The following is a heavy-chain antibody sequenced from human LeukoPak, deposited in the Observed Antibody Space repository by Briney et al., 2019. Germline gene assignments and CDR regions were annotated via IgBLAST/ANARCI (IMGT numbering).Heavy chain of an antibody. CDR1: GFTFSRHW. J-gene: IGHJ4*02. CDR2: IREDGSEK. D-gene: IGHD3-3*01. CDR3: ARAVRAHPPADF. Sequence: GGSLRLSCAASGFTFSRHWMSWVRQAPGKGLEWVANIREDGSEKYYMDSVKGRSSISRDNAKNTLYLHMSSLRAEDTGVYYCARAVRAHPPADFWGQGTLVTVSS. V-gene: IGHV3-7*02.